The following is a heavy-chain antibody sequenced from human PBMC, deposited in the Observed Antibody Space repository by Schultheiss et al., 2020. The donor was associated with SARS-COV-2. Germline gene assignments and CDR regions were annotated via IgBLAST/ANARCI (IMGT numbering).Heavy chain of an antibody. CDR2: ISSSSSYI. CDR1: GFTLSTYS. CDR3: ARDPYDRGGYGAFDI. V-gene: IGHV3-21*05. D-gene: IGHD3-22*01. Sequence: GGSLRLSCAASGFTLSTYSMNWVRQAPGKGLEWLSYISSSSSYIYYADSVKGRFTISRDNAKNLLHLQMDSLRAEDTAIYYCARDPYDRGGYGAFDIWGLGTMVTVSS. J-gene: IGHJ3*02.